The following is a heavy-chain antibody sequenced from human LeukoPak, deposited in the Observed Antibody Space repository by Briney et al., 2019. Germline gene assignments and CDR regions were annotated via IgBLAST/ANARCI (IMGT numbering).Heavy chain of an antibody. Sequence: GASVKVSCKASGYTFTSYYMHWVRQAPGQGLEWMGLINPTGGSTGYAQKLQGRVTMTRDMSTLTVFMDLSSLRSDDTAVYYCVRELEFRTSGVPFPFAYWGQGTLVTVSS. J-gene: IGHJ4*02. V-gene: IGHV1-46*01. D-gene: IGHD3-3*02. CDR2: INPTGGST. CDR3: VRELEFRTSGVPFPFAY. CDR1: GYTFTSYY.